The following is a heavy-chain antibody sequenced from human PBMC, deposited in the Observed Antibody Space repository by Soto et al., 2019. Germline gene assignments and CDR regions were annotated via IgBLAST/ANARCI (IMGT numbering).Heavy chain of an antibody. CDR1: GGTFSSYA. CDR2: INPNSGGT. CDR3: AKDVVVGATTGLGDYYYYYGMDV. J-gene: IGHJ6*02. Sequence: ASVKVSCKASGGTFSSYAISWVRQAPGQGLEWMGWINPNSGGTNYAQKFQGWVTMTRDTSISTAYMELSRLRSDDTAVYYCAKDVVVGATTGLGDYYYYYGMDVWGQGTTVTVSS. D-gene: IGHD1-26*01. V-gene: IGHV1-2*04.